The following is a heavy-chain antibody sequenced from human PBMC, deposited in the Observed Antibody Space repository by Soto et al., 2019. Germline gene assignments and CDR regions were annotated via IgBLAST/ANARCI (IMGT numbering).Heavy chain of an antibody. CDR2: IIPIFGTA. CDR1: GGTFSSYA. J-gene: IGHJ6*02. V-gene: IGHV1-69*06. CDR3: ARDITMVRGVIIGNYYYGMDV. D-gene: IGHD3-10*01. Sequence: SVKVSCKASGGTFSSYAISWVRQAPGQGLEWMGGIIPIFGTANYAQKFQGRVTITADKSTSTAYMELSSLRSEDTAVYYCARDITMVRGVIIGNYYYGMDVWGQGTTVTVSS.